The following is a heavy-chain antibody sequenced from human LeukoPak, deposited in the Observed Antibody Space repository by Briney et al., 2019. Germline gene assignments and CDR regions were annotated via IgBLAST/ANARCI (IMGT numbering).Heavy chain of an antibody. J-gene: IGHJ4*02. CDR2: IYPGDSDT. CDR3: ARVWGQINYYDSSGQYYFDY. D-gene: IGHD3-22*01. Sequence: AGESLKISCKGSGYSFTSYWIGWVRQMPGKGLEWMGIIYPGDSDTRYSPSFQGQVTISADKSISTAYLQWSSLKASDTAMYYCARVWGQINYYDSSGQYYFDYWGQGTLVTVSS. V-gene: IGHV5-51*01. CDR1: GYSFTSYW.